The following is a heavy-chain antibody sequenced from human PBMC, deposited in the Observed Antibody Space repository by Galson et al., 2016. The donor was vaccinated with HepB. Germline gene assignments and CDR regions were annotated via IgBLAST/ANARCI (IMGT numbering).Heavy chain of an antibody. J-gene: IGHJ6*02. Sequence: CAISGDSVSTKSAAWNWIRQSPSRGLEWLGRTYCRSKWYNEYAVSVQSRITINPDTSKNQFSLQLNSVTLEDTTVYYCARGVAPWALGSLGFHMDVWGQGTTVTVSS. CDR1: GDSVSTKSAA. CDR2: TYCRSKWYN. D-gene: IGHD1-26*01. V-gene: IGHV6-1*01. CDR3: ARGVAPWALGSLGFHMDV.